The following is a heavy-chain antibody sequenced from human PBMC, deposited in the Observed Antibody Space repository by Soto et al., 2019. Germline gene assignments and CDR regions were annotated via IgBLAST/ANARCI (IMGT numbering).Heavy chain of an antibody. CDR2: ISWNSGNI. J-gene: IGHJ4*02. CDR1: GFTFDDYA. V-gene: IGHV3-9*01. Sequence: GGSLRLSCAASGFTFDDYAMYWVRQVLGKGLEWVSSISWNSGNIGYADSVKGRFTTSRDNAENSLYLQMNSLRPEDTALYYCVRSKGGYSYGTPFDYWGQGTLVTIS. CDR3: VRSKGGYSYGTPFDY. D-gene: IGHD5-18*01.